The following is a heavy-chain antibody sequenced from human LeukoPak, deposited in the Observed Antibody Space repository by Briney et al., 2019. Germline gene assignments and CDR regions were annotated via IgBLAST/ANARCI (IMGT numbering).Heavy chain of an antibody. J-gene: IGHJ4*02. CDR2: ISSSSSTI. CDR1: GFTFSSYS. V-gene: IGHV3-48*01. D-gene: IGHD6-6*01. CDR3: ARASFEYSSSSRADY. Sequence: GGSLGLSCAASGFTFSSYSMNWVRQAPGKGLEWVSYISSSSSTIYYADSVKGRFTISRDNAKNSLYLQMNSLRAEDTAVYYCARASFEYSSSSRADYWGQGTLVTVSS.